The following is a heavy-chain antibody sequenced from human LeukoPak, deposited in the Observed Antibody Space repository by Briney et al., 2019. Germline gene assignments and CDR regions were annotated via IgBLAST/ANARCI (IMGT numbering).Heavy chain of an antibody. CDR3: AKLLRSWYFFDY. D-gene: IGHD6-13*01. Sequence: GGSLRLSCAASGFTFSSYAMSWVRQAPGKGLEWVSSIGTSGVNIYYADSVKGRFTISRDNSKNTLYLQMNSLRAEDTATYYCAKLLRSWYFFDYRGQGALVTVSS. CDR1: GFTFSSYA. J-gene: IGHJ4*02. CDR2: IGTSGVNI. V-gene: IGHV3-23*01.